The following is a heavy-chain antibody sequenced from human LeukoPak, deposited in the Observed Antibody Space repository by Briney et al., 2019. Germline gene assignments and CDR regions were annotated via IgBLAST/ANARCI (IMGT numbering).Heavy chain of an antibody. J-gene: IGHJ3*02. V-gene: IGHV5-51*07. CDR3: ASAPGPGAFDI. CDR2: IYLGDSDN. CDR1: GNSFTSDW. Sequence: GESLKISCTGSGNSFTSDWIGWGHPLPGKRLGRRGIIYLGDSDNSSSKSFQGQVTISADKSISAAYLQWSSLKASDTAMYYCASAPGPGAFDIWGQGTMVTVPS.